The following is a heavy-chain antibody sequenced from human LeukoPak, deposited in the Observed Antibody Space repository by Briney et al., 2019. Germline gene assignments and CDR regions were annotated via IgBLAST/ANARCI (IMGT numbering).Heavy chain of an antibody. CDR1: GFTFSSYE. CDR3: AKDGYSSGDGLDI. J-gene: IGHJ3*02. CDR2: ISSSGSTT. D-gene: IGHD6-19*01. Sequence: GGSLTLSCAASGFTFSSYEMNWVRQAPGKGLEWVSYISSSGSTTYYAASVKGRFTISRDNSKNTMYLQMNSLSAEDTAVYHCAKDGYSSGDGLDIWGQGTMVTVSS. V-gene: IGHV3-48*03.